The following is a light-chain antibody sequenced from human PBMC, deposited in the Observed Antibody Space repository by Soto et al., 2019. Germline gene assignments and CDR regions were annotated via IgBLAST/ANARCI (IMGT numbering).Light chain of an antibody. V-gene: IGKV3-20*01. CDR2: AAS. CDR3: QQYVSSPKT. Sequence: DILLTQSPCTLSLSPGERATLSCRASQSVRSNYLAWFQQKPGQAPRLLIYAASSRATGIPDRFIGSGSGTDFTLSITRLEPEDFAVYYCQQYVSSPKTFGQGTKV. J-gene: IGKJ1*01. CDR1: QSVRSNY.